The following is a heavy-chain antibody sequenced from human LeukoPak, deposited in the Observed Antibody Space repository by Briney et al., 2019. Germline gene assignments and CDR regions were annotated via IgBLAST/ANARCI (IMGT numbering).Heavy chain of an antibody. CDR2: IHASGST. CDR1: GGSFSNYY. V-gene: IGHV4-4*07. CDR3: ARGPPPDFDY. J-gene: IGHJ4*02. Sequence: PSETRSLTCTVSGGSFSNYYWSWIRQPAGKGLEWIGRIHASGSTDYNPSLKSRVTMSVDTSKNQFSLRVSSVTAADTAVYYCARGPPPDFDYWGLGTLVTVSS.